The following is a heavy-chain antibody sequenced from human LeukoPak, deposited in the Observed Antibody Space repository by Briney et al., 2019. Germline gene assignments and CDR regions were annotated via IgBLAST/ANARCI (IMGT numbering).Heavy chain of an antibody. Sequence: GESLKISCKGSGYSFTTYWNGWVRQMPGKGLEWMGTIYPGDSDTRYSPSFQGQVTISADKSISTAYLQWGSLKASDTAMYFCARRAYSNGCACGAHFDYWGQGTLVTVSS. CDR3: ARRAYSNGCACGAHFDY. J-gene: IGHJ4*02. CDR2: IYPGDSDT. V-gene: IGHV5-51*01. D-gene: IGHD3-22*01. CDR1: GYSFTTYW.